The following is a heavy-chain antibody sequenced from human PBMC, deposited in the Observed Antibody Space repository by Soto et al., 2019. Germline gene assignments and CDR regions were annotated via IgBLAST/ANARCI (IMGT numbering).Heavy chain of an antibody. CDR1: GGTFSSYA. J-gene: IGHJ4*02. D-gene: IGHD5-18*01. V-gene: IGHV1-69*13. Sequence: GASVKVSCKASGGTFSSYAISWVRQAPGQGLERMGGIIPIFGTANYAQKFQGRVTITADESTSTAYMELSSLRSEDTAVYYCARDAVAVDTAMVRPNFDYWGQGTLVTVSS. CDR2: IIPIFGTA. CDR3: ARDAVAVDTAMVRPNFDY.